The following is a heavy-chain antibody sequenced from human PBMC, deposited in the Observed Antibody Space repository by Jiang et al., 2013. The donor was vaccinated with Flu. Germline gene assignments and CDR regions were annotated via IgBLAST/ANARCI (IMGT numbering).Heavy chain of an antibody. Sequence: VQLLESGGGVVQPGRSLRLSCAASGFTFSSYGMHWVRQAPGEGLEWVAVISYDGSNKYYADSVKGRFTISRDNSKNTLYLQMNSLRAEDTAVYYCAKDLSVVVPAVFDYYYGMDVWGQGTTV. CDR1: GFTFSSYG. CDR3: AKDLSVVVPAVFDYYYGMDV. D-gene: IGHD2-2*01. CDR2: ISYDGSNK. J-gene: IGHJ6*02. V-gene: IGHV3-30*18.